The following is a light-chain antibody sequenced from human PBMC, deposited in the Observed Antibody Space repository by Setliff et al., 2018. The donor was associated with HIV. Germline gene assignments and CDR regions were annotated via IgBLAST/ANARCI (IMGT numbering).Light chain of an antibody. J-gene: IGLJ3*02. V-gene: IGLV2-23*02. CDR2: EVS. CDR1: GSDIGNYNY. Sequence: QSVLTQPASVSGSPGQSITISCTGTGSDIGNYNYVSWYQQHPGKAPKLLIYEVSFRPSGVSNRFYGSESGDTASLTISGLQADDEADYYCCSHAGGDTFVLCGGGTK. CDR3: CSHAGGDTFVL.